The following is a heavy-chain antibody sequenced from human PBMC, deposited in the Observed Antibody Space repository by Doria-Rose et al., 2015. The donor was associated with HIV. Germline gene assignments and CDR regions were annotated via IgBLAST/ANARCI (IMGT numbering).Heavy chain of an antibody. V-gene: IGHV2-26*01. CDR1: GVSLSSPGMG. D-gene: IGHD6-13*01. Sequence: QITLKESGPVLVKPTETLTLTCTVSGVSLSSPGMGVSWIRQPSGQALEWLANIFSDDDRSYKTSLKSRLTISRGTTKSQVVLTMTDMDPVDTATYYCARIKSSRWYHKYYFDFWGQGTLVIVSA. CDR2: IFSDDDR. CDR3: ARIKSSRWYHKYYFDF. J-gene: IGHJ4*02.